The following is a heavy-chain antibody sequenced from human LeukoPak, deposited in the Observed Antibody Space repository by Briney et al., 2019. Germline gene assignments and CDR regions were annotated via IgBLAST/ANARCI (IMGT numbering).Heavy chain of an antibody. D-gene: IGHD2-2*01. Sequence: KRGESLKISCKGSGYIFSGYWIGWVRQKPGKGLEWMGIIYPGDSDTRYSPSFEGQVTISADRSISTAFLQCSRLQASDTAIYYCARLFVGGPAATPFDYWGQGTLLAVSS. J-gene: IGHJ4*02. CDR2: IYPGDSDT. CDR1: GYIFSGYW. V-gene: IGHV5-51*01. CDR3: ARLFVGGPAATPFDY.